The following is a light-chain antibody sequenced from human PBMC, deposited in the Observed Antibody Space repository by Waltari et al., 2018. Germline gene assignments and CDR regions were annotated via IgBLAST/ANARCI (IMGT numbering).Light chain of an antibody. J-gene: IGKJ1*01. V-gene: IGKV1-9*01. CDR3: QQLNSYQWT. Sequence: IQLTQSPSSLSASVGDRVTIPCRASQGIRNYLAWSQQKPGKAPKLLIYAASTLQSGVPSRFSGSGSGTDFTLTISSLQPEDFATYYCQQLNSYQWTFGQGTKVEIK. CDR2: AAS. CDR1: QGIRNY.